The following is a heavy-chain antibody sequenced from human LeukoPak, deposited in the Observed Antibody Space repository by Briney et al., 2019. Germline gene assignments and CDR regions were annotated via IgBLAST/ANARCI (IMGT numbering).Heavy chain of an antibody. CDR1: GFTFSRYW. CDR2: IKPDGGEK. V-gene: IGHV3-7*01. CDR3: ASHYYGSGTYYWGYYFDY. J-gene: IGHJ4*02. Sequence: GGSLRLSCAASGFTFSRYWMSWVCQAPGKGLEWVANIKPDGGEKYYVDSVKGRFTVSRDNAKNSLYLQMNSLRAEDSAVYYCASHYYGSGTYYWGYYFDYWGQGTLVTVSS. D-gene: IGHD3-10*01.